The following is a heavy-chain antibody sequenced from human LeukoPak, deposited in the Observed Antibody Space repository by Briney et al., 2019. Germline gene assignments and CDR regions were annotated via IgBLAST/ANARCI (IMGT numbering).Heavy chain of an antibody. D-gene: IGHD5-24*01. CDR3: AKDRNGYNYRDY. V-gene: IGHV3-23*01. Sequence: GRSLRLSCAASGFSFSSYAMSWVRQAPGKGLEWVSGISGSGGTTYYADSVKGRITISRDNSKNTLYLQMNSLRAEDTAVYYCAKDRNGYNYRDYWGQGTLVTVPS. CDR2: ISGSGGTT. CDR1: GFSFSSYA. J-gene: IGHJ4*02.